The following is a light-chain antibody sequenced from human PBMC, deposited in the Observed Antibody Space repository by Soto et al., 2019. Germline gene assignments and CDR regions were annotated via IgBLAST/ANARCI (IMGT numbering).Light chain of an antibody. J-gene: IGLJ1*01. CDR3: VSYAGSSSV. V-gene: IGLV2-8*01. Sequence: QSALTQPPSAPGSPGQSVTISCTGTSSDVGGYNFVSWHQQHPGKAPKLIIYEVNKRPSGVPDRFSGSKSGNTASLTVSGLQAEDEADYYCVSYAGSSSVFGTGTKLTVL. CDR2: EVN. CDR1: SSDVGGYNF.